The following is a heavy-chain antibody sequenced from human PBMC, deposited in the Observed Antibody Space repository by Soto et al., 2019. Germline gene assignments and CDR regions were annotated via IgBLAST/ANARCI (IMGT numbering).Heavy chain of an antibody. D-gene: IGHD3-22*01. J-gene: IGHJ4*02. CDR2: INPYNGNR. CDR3: ARDRLRGFDSSGFYS. V-gene: IGHV1-18*04. CDR1: GYSFSYYG. Sequence: QVQLVQSGAELRKPGASVKVSCQTFGYSFSYYGVNCGRQAPGQGLEWMGWINPYNGNRNYAQKFEDRVTMTGAASTTTLYLELRSLKSDDTAIYYCARDRLRGFDSSGFYSWGQGTLVTVSS.